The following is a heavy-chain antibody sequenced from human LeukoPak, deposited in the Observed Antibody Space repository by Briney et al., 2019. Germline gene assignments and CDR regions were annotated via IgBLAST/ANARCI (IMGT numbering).Heavy chain of an antibody. V-gene: IGHV3-7*01. CDR1: GFTFSSYW. CDR2: IKQDGSEK. CDR3: ARDLSSNGYLQYYFDY. Sequence: GGSLRLSCAASGFTFSSYWMSWVRQAPGKGLEWVANIKQDGSEKYYVDSVKGRFTISRDNAKNSLYLQMNSLRAEDTAVYYWARDLSSNGYLQYYFDYWGQGTLVTVSS. J-gene: IGHJ4*02. D-gene: IGHD4-11*01.